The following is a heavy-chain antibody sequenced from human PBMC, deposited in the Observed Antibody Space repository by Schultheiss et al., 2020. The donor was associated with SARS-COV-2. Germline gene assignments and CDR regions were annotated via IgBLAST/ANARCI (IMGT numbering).Heavy chain of an antibody. J-gene: IGHJ6*02. CDR1: GFSLSTSGVG. CDR2: IYWDDDK. D-gene: IGHD5-12*01. CDR3: ARILSLDPCGYVPEGLDV. Sequence: SGPTLVKPTQTLTLTCTFSGFSLSTSGVGVGWIRQPPGKALEWLALIYWDDDKRYSPSLKSRLTISKDTSKNQVVLTMTNMDPVDTATYYCARILSLDPCGYVPEGLDVWGQGTTVTVA. V-gene: IGHV2-5*02.